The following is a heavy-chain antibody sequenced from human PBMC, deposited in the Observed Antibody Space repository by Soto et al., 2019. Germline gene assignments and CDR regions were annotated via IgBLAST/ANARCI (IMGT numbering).Heavy chain of an antibody. CDR1: GFTFSNAG. D-gene: IGHD3-9*01. CDR3: TTGSYFDWLSSDY. Sequence: EVQLVESGGGLVKPGGSLRLSCAASGFTFSNAGMNWVRQAPGKELEWVGRIKSKTDGGTTDYAAPVKGRFTISRDDSKNTLYLQMNSLKTEDTAVYYCTTGSYFDWLSSDYWGQGTLVTVSS. CDR2: IKSKTDGGTT. V-gene: IGHV3-15*07. J-gene: IGHJ4*02.